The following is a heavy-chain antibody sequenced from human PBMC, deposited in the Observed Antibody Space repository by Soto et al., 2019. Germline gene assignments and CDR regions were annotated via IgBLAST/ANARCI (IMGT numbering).Heavy chain of an antibody. V-gene: IGHV3-30*03. J-gene: IGHJ6*02. CDR3: ARAGYASSWSTDFYYAMDV. D-gene: IGHD2-15*01. CDR1: GFTFSNYG. CDR2: ISYDGSDK. Sequence: GGSLRLSCAASGFTFSNYGVHWVRQAPGQGLEWVAVISYDGSDKYQADSVKGRFTISGDNSKNTLFLQMNNLRPEDTAVYYCARAGYASSWSTDFYYAMDVWGQGTRVTVSS.